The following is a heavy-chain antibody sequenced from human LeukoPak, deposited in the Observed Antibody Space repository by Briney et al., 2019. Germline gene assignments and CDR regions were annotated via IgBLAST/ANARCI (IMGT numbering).Heavy chain of an antibody. CDR2: ISESGGTR. D-gene: IGHD5-24*01. Sequence: SGGSLRLSCAASGFTFRSYALSWVRQAPGKGLEWVSAISESGGTRNYVDSVKGRFTISRDNSKNTLYLQMSSLRAEDTAVYYCEREMATITYAFDIWGQGTMVTVSS. V-gene: IGHV3-23*01. CDR3: EREMATITYAFDI. J-gene: IGHJ3*02. CDR1: GFTFRSYA.